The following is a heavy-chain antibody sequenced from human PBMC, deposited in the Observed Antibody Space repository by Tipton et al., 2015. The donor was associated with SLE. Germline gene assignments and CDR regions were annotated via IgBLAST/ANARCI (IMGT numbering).Heavy chain of an antibody. V-gene: IGHV1-69*01. CDR3: ARRGYSYGYWFDP. Sequence: QSGPEVKKPGSSVKGSCKASGGTFSSYAISWVRQAPGQGLEWMGGIIPIFGTANYAQKFQGRVTITADESTSTAYMELSSLRSEDTAVYYCARRGYSYGYWFDPWGQGTLVTVSS. J-gene: IGHJ5*02. CDR1: GGTFSSYA. D-gene: IGHD5-18*01. CDR2: IIPIFGTA.